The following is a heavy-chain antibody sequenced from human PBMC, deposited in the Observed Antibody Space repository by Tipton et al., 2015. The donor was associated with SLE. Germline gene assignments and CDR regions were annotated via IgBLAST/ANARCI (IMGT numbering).Heavy chain of an antibody. Sequence: LRLSCAVSGYSISSGYYWGWIRQPPGKGLEWIGSIYHSGSTYYNPSLKSRVTISVDTSKNQFSLKLSSVTAADTAVYYCARDDHGDFDYWGQGTLVTVSS. CDR2: IYHSGST. CDR3: ARDDHGDFDY. D-gene: IGHD4-17*01. CDR1: GYSISSGYY. J-gene: IGHJ4*02. V-gene: IGHV4-38-2*02.